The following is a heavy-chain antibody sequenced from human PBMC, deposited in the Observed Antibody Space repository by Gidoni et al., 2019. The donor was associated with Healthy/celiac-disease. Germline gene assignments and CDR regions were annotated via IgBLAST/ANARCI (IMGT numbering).Heavy chain of an antibody. CDR3: ARERAATTLYYDFWSGYSHNWFDP. V-gene: IGHV1-2*02. D-gene: IGHD3-3*01. CDR1: GYTFTGYY. J-gene: IGHJ5*02. Sequence: QVQLVQSGAEVKKPGASVKVSCKASGYTFTGYYMHWVRQAPGQGLEWMGWINPNSGGTNYAQKFQGRVTMTRDTSISTAYMELSRLRSDDTAVYYCARERAATTLYYDFWSGYSHNWFDPWGQGTLVTVSS. CDR2: INPNSGGT.